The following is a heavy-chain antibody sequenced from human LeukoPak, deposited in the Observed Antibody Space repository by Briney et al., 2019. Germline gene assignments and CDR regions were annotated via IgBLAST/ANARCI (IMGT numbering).Heavy chain of an antibody. CDR3: VRVQVGHLDY. CDR2: IGSSGATI. Sequence: GGSLRLSCAASGFTFSDYYMSWIRQAPGKGLEWVSYIGSSGATIYYADPMKGRFTISRDNAKNSLYLQMNSVRAEDTAVYYCVRVQVGHLDYWGQGTLVTVSS. D-gene: IGHD3-16*01. V-gene: IGHV3-11*01. CDR1: GFTFSDYY. J-gene: IGHJ4*02.